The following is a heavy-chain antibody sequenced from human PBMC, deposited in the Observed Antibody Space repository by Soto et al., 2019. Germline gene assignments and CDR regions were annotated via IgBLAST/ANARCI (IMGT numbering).Heavy chain of an antibody. CDR3: ASAHYGDYSNYDHYYGMDV. CDR2: IIPISDTR. CDR1: GGTFSSYA. V-gene: IGHV1-69*01. Sequence: QVQLVQSGAEVKKPGSSVTVSCKASGGTFSSYAISWVRQAPGQGLEWMGGIIPISDTRSFAQKFQGRVTITANDSTSTAYMELSSMRSEDPAVYYCASAHYGDYSNYDHYYGMDVWGQGTTVTVSS. D-gene: IGHD4-17*01. J-gene: IGHJ6*02.